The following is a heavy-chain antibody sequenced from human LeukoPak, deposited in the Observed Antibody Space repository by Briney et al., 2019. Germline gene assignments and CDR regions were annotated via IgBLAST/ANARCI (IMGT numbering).Heavy chain of an antibody. J-gene: IGHJ3*02. V-gene: IGHV3-33*01. CDR3: ARDHTYGSSWSDAFDI. Sequence: GGSLRLSCAASGFTFSSYGMHWVRQAPGKGLERVAVIWYDGSNKYYADSVKGRFTISRDNSKNTLYLQMNSLRAEDTAVYYCARDHTYGSSWSDAFDIWGQGTMVTVSS. CDR2: IWYDGSNK. D-gene: IGHD6-13*01. CDR1: GFTFSSYG.